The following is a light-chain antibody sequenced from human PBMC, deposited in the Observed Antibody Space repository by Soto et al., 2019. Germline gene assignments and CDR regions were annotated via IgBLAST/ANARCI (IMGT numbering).Light chain of an antibody. CDR3: QQSYSTPPT. Sequence: DIPMTQSPSSLSSSVGDRVTITCRASQSISSYLNWYQQKPGKAPRLLIYAASSLQSGVPSRFSGSGSGTDFTLTISSLEPEDFAIYYCQQSYSTPPTFGQGTKLEIK. J-gene: IGKJ2*01. CDR1: QSISSY. CDR2: AAS. V-gene: IGKV1-39*01.